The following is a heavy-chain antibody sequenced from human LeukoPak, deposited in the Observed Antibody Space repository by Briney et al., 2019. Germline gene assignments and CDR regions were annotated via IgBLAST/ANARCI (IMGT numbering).Heavy chain of an antibody. CDR3: ARGEGNYFDY. V-gene: IGHV4-4*07. J-gene: IGHJ4*02. Sequence: SETLSLTCTVSGGSISSYYWTWIRQPAGKGLEWIGRISTSGNTNYTPPLKSRVTMSVDTSRNQFSLKLTSVTAADAAVYYCARGEGNYFDYWGQGALVTVSS. CDR1: GGSISSYY. CDR2: ISTSGNT.